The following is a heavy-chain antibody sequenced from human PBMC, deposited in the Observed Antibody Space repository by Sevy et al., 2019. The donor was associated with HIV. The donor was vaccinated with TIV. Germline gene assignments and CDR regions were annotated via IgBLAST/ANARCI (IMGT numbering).Heavy chain of an antibody. CDR3: AYDLTGPPHGMDV. CDR2: IWYDGLNK. J-gene: IGHJ6*02. V-gene: IGHV3-33*06. CDR1: GFNFRSYG. Sequence: GGSLRLSCAASGFNFRSYGMHWVRQAPGKGLEWVAVIWYDGLNKDYADSVKGRFTISRDNSKNMLYLQMNSLRAEDTAVYYWAYDLTGPPHGMDVWGQGTTVTVSS.